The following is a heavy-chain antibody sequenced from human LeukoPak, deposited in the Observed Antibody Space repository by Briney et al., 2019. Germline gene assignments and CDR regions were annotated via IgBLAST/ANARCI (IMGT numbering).Heavy chain of an antibody. Sequence: PSETLSLTCTVSNYSINSGYYWGWIRQPPGKGLEWIGSIYHSGSTYYNPSLKSRVTISVDTSKNQFSLKLTSLTAADTAVYYCARDRVGSGWSESWGQGTLVTVSS. CDR1: NYSINSGYY. CDR2: IYHSGST. CDR3: ARDRVGSGWSES. D-gene: IGHD6-19*01. J-gene: IGHJ4*02. V-gene: IGHV4-38-2*02.